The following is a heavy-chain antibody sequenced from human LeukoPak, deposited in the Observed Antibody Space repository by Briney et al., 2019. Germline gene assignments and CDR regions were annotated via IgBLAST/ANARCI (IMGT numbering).Heavy chain of an antibody. CDR2: VNPKTGAT. CDR3: AREFSSKLEWLAYVTGDDAFDV. CDR1: GYSFTGYH. J-gene: IGHJ3*01. D-gene: IGHD3-3*01. V-gene: IGHV1-2*02. Sequence: ASVNVSCKAFGYSFTGYHLHWVRQAPRQGLEWMGWVNPKTGATNYARKFQGRVTMTRDTSINTVNMELSRLTSDDTAVYYCAREFSSKLEWLAYVTGDDAFDVWGNGTMITVS.